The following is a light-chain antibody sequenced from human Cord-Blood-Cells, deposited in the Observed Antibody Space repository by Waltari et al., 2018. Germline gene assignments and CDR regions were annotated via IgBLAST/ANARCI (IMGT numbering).Light chain of an antibody. CDR2: YDS. J-gene: IGLJ1*01. CDR1: NIGSKS. V-gene: IGLV3-21*04. CDR3: QVWDSSSDRLYV. Sequence: SYVLTQPPSVSVAPGKTARITCGGNNIGSKSVHWYQQKPGQAPVLVIYYDSDRPSWIPERFSGSNSGNTATLTISRVEAGDEADYYCQVWDSSSDRLYVFGTGTKVTVL.